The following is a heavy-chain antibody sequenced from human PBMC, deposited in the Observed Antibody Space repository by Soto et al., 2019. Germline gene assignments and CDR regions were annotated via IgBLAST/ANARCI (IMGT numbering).Heavy chain of an antibody. D-gene: IGHD3-9*01. Sequence: SVNGSCTASGGTFSSYAISWVRQAPGQGLEWMGGIIPIFGTANYAQRFQGRVTITADKSTSTAYMELSSLRSEDTAVYYCARGSHWFPDYWGQGTLVTVSS. V-gene: IGHV1-69*06. J-gene: IGHJ4*02. CDR3: ARGSHWFPDY. CDR1: GGTFSSYA. CDR2: IIPIFGTA.